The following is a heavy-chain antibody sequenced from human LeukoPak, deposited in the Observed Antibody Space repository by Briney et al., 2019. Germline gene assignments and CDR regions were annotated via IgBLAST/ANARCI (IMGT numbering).Heavy chain of an antibody. V-gene: IGHV4-31*03. D-gene: IGHD1-7*01. CDR2: IYYSGST. Sequence: KTSETLSLTCTVSGGSISSGGYDWSWICQHPGKGLEWIGYIYYSGSTYYNPSLKSRVTISVDTSKNQFSLKLSSVTAADTAVYYCAVVHNWNYEVGYWGQGTLVTVSS. J-gene: IGHJ4*02. CDR1: GGSISSGGYD. CDR3: AVVHNWNYEVGY.